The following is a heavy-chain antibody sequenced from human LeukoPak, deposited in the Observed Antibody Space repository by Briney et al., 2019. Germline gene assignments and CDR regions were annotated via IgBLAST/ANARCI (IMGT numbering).Heavy chain of an antibody. D-gene: IGHD3-10*01. J-gene: IGHJ1*01. V-gene: IGHV5-51*01. CDR1: GYSLTSYW. CDR2: IYPGDSDT. CDR3: ARTHYYGSGSYFHFQH. Sequence: GESLKISCKGSGYSLTSYWIAWVRQMPGKGLEWVGIIYPGDSDTRYSPSFQGQVTISADKSISTAYLQWSSLKASDTAMYYCARTHYYGSGSYFHFQHWGQGTLVTVSS.